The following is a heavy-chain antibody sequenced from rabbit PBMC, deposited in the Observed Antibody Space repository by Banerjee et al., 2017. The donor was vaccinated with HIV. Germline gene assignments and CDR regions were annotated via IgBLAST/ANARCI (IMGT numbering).Heavy chain of an antibody. CDR2: INTSSGST. CDR3: ARGGVASTGYSPYYFDL. D-gene: IGHD1-1*01. V-gene: IGHV1S40*01. CDR1: GFSFSNKYV. J-gene: IGHJ4*01. Sequence: QSLEESGGDLVKPEGSLTLTCTASGFSFSNKYVMCWVRQAPGKGLEWIACINTSSGSTVYATWAKGRFTISRTSSTTVALQMTSLTAADTATYFCARGGVASTGYSPYYFDLWGPGTLVTVS.